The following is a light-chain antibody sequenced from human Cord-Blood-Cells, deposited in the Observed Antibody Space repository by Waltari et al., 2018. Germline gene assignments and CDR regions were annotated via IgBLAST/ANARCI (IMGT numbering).Light chain of an antibody. J-gene: IGLJ2*01. Sequence: QPVLTQSSSASASLGSSVKLTCTLSSGHSSYIIAWHQQQPGKAPRYLMKLEGSGSYNKGSGGPDRFSGSSSGADRYLTISNRQSEDEADYYCETWDSNTVVFGGGTKLTVL. CDR3: ETWDSNTVV. CDR2: LEGSGSY. V-gene: IGLV4-60*03. CDR1: SGHSSYI.